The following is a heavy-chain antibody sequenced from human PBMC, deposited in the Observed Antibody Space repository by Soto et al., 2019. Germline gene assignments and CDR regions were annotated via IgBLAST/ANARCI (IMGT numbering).Heavy chain of an antibody. CDR1: GFTFSSYE. CDR2: ISSSGSTI. D-gene: IGHD3-16*02. J-gene: IGHJ1*01. CDR3: AKVSQSFIEYFQH. V-gene: IGHV3-48*03. Sequence: PGGSLRLSCAASGFTFSSYEMNWVRQAPEKGLEWVSYISSSGSTIYYADSVKGRFTISRDNAKNSLYLQMNSLRAEDTAVYYCAKVSQSFIEYFQHWGQGTLVTVSS.